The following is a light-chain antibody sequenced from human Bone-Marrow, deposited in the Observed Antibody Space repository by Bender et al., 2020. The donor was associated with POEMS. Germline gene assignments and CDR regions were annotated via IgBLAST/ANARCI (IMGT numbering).Light chain of an antibody. CDR2: DDR. CDR3: VAWDASLNGWV. J-gene: IGLJ3*02. Sequence: SYVLTQPPSVSVAPGQTARITCGGNNIGSKTFHWYQQKPGQAPVLVVYDDRHRPSGIPDRFSGSKSGTSASLAITGLQSDDEAIYFCVAWDASLNGWVFGGGTKLTVL. V-gene: IGLV3-21*02. CDR1: NIGSKT.